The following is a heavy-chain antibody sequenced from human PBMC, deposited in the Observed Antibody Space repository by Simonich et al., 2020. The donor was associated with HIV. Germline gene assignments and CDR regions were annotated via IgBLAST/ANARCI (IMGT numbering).Heavy chain of an antibody. CDR2: INHSGST. CDR1: GGSFRGYY. J-gene: IGHJ1*01. D-gene: IGHD6-13*01. Sequence: QVQLQQWGAGLLKPSETLSLTCAVYGGSFRGYYWDWIRQPPGKGLEWMGEINHSGSTNYNPSLKSLVTISVDTSKNQFSLKLSSVTAADTAVYYCARLTAGGLGEYFQHWGQGTLVTVSS. V-gene: IGHV4-34*01. CDR3: ARLTAGGLGEYFQH.